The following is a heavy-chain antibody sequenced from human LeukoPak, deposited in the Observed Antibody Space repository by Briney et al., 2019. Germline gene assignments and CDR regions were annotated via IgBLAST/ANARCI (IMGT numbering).Heavy chain of an antibody. CDR3: ARGWGITPPNWFDP. V-gene: IGHV1-8*03. D-gene: IGHD3-10*01. CDR2: MNPNSGNT. J-gene: IGHJ5*02. Sequence: ASVKVSCKASGYAFTSYDINWVRQATGQGLEWMGWMNPNSGNTGYAQKFQGRVTITRNTSISTAYMELSSLRSEDTAVFYCARGWGITPPNWFDPWGQEPWSPSPQ. CDR1: GYAFTSYD.